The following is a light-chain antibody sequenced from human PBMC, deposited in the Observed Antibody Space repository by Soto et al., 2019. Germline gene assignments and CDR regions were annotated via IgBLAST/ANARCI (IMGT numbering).Light chain of an antibody. CDR3: QQYGSSPST. Sequence: EIVLTQSPGTLSLSPGERATLSCRASQSVSNSYLAWYQQKPGQAPRLLIYGASSRANGIPDRFSGSGSGTDFTLTISRLEPEDFAVYYCQQYGSSPSTFGPGTKVDIK. CDR1: QSVSNSY. CDR2: GAS. V-gene: IGKV3-20*01. J-gene: IGKJ3*01.